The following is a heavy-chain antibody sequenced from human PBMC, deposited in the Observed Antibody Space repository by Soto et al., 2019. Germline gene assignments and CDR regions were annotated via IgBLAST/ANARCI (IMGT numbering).Heavy chain of an antibody. D-gene: IGHD4-17*01. J-gene: IGHJ4*02. Sequence: QLQLQESGSGLVKPSETLSLTCIVSNGSISSRSSYWCWIRQTPGKGLEWIGSIYYIGNTYYNPPLKSRVTISIDTSTPQFSLKMNSVTAAETAVYFCGGQDYGAKGYYFENWGQGALVTVSS. CDR2: IYYIGNT. CDR3: GGQDYGAKGYYFEN. V-gene: IGHV4-39*01. CDR1: NGSISSRSSY.